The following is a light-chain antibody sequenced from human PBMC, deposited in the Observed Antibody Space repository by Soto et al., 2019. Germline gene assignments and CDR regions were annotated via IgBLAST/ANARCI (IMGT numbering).Light chain of an antibody. CDR3: CSYAGSSTYV. CDR2: EGS. J-gene: IGLJ1*01. Sequence: QSVLTYPAPVSGSPGQSITISCTGTNSDVGGYSFVSWYQQHPDKARKVIIYEGSKRPSGVPNRFSGSKSGNTASLTISGLQAEDEADYYCCSYAGSSTYVFGTGTKVTVL. CDR1: NSDVGGYSF. V-gene: IGLV2-23*01.